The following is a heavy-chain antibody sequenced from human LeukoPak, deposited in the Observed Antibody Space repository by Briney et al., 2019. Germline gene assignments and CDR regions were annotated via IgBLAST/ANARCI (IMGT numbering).Heavy chain of an antibody. CDR1: GFTFSSYG. CDR3: ARERSYYCSSTSCYYYYYYMDV. V-gene: IGHV3-21*01. CDR2: ISPTSAYI. D-gene: IGHD2-2*01. J-gene: IGHJ6*03. Sequence: GGSLRLSCAASGFTFSSYGMHWVRQAPGKGLDWVSSISPTSAYIYYQDSVKGRFTISRDNAKNSLYLQMNSLRAEDTAVYYCARERSYYCSSTSCYYYYYYMDVWGKGTTVTVSS.